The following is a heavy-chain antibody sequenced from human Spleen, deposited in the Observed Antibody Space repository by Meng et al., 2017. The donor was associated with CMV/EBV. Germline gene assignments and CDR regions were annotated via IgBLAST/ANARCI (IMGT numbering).Heavy chain of an antibody. CDR3: ARTQSYYGSGTYNWFDP. V-gene: IGHV1-3*01. J-gene: IGHJ5*02. D-gene: IGHD3-10*01. Sequence: QVQLVQSGAEVKKPGASVKVSCKASGYTFTSYAMHWVRQAPGQRLEWMGWINAGNGNTKYSQKFQGRVTITRDTSASTAYMELSSLRSEDTAVYFCARTQSYYGSGTYNWFDPWGQGTLVTVSS. CDR1: GYTFTSYA. CDR2: INAGNGNT.